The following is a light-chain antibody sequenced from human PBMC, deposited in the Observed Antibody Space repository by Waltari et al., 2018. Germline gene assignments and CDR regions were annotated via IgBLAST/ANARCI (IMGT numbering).Light chain of an antibody. CDR3: QQYNSFWT. Sequence: DIQMTQAPSTLSASVGARVTIPCRASQPISTWVAWYQQKPGKAPKLLIYDASRLESGVPTRFSGTGSGTDFTLTISSLRPDDFATYYCQQYNSFWTFGQGTKVEIK. V-gene: IGKV1-5*01. CDR2: DAS. J-gene: IGKJ1*01. CDR1: QPISTW.